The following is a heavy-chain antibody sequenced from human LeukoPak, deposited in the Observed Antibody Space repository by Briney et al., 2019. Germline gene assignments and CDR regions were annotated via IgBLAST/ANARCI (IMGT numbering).Heavy chain of an antibody. J-gene: IGHJ5*02. CDR2: IIPILGIA. CDR3: ARDAGTAMVPNWFDP. D-gene: IGHD5-18*01. V-gene: IGHV1-69*04. CDR1: GGTFSSYA. Sequence: ASVKVSCKASGGTFSSYAISWVRQAPGQGLEWMGRIIPILGIANYPQKFQGRVTITADKSTSTAYMELSSLRSEDTAVYYCARDAGTAMVPNWFDPWGQGTLVTVSS.